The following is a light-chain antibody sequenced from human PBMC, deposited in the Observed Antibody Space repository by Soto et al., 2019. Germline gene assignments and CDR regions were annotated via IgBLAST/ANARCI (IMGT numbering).Light chain of an antibody. J-gene: IGKJ4*01. V-gene: IGKV1-39*01. CDR1: QSISTF. CDR2: GAS. CDR3: QQSYSTLLS. Sequence: DIELTQSPSSLSASVGDRVTITCRASQSISTFLNWYQHKRGKAPKLLIHGASSLQSGVPFRFTGSGSGTDFSLTIIGLQPEDSATYYCQQSYSTLLSFGGGTKVEI.